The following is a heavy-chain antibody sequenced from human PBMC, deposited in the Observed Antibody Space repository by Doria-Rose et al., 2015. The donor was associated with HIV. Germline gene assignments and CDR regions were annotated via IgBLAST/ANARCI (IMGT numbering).Heavy chain of an antibody. CDR1: GVSLSSPGMG. J-gene: IGHJ4*02. Sequence: QITLKESGPVLVKPTGTLTLTCTVSGVSLSSPGMGVSWIRQPPGKALEWLANIFSDDERSYKTSLKSRLAISRGTSKSQVVLTMTDMDPVDTATYYCARIKSSRWYHKYYFDFWGQGTLVTVSA. CDR3: ARIKSSRWYHKYYFDF. CDR2: IFSDDER. V-gene: IGHV2-26*01. D-gene: IGHD6-13*01.